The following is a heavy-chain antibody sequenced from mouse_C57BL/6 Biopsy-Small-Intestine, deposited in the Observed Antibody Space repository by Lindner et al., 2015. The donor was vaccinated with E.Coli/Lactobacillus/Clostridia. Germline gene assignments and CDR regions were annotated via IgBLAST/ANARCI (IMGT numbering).Heavy chain of an antibody. D-gene: IGHD1-1*01. CDR2: ISDGGSYT. CDR3: AREGIIYYYGRPPFDY. CDR1: GFTFSSYA. Sequence: VQLQESGGGLVKPGGSLKLSCAASGFTFSSYAMSWVRQTPEKRLEWVATISDGGSYTYYPDNVKGRFTISRDNAKNNLYLQMSHLKSEDTAMYYCAREGIIYYYGRPPFDYWGQGTTLTVSS. V-gene: IGHV5-4*01. J-gene: IGHJ2*01.